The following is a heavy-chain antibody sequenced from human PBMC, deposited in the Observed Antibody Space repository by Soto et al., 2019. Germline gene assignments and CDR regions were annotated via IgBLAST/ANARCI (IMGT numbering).Heavy chain of an antibody. CDR3: ARDSVGSGYD. Sequence: QVQLQESGPGLVKPSETLSLSCTVSGASISDYYWSWIRQPPGKRPEWIGYIHYRGSTNYNPSLKSRVTMSVDTSKNQFSLRLTSVTAAATAVYYCARDSVGSGYDWGQGTLVTVSS. CDR2: IHYRGST. D-gene: IGHD5-12*01. J-gene: IGHJ4*02. V-gene: IGHV4-59*01. CDR1: GASISDYY.